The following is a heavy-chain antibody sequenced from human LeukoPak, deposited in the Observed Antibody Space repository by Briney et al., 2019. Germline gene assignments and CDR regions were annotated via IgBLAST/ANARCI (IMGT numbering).Heavy chain of an antibody. CDR1: GFTFSSYW. V-gene: IGHV3-7*01. J-gene: IGHJ4*02. CDR2: IKQDGSEK. D-gene: IGHD5-18*01. CDR3: AREGGYSYGYVRPYFDY. Sequence: GGSLRLSCAASGFTFSSYWMSWVRQAPGKGLKWVANIKQDGSEKYYVDSVKGRFTISRDNAKNSLYLQMNSLRAEDTAVYYCAREGGYSYGYVRPYFDYWGQGTLVTVSS.